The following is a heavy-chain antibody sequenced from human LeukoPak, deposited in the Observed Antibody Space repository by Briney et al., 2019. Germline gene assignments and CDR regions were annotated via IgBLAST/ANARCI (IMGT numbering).Heavy chain of an antibody. V-gene: IGHV5-51*01. CDR3: ARRIAVAGTIYFGY. CDR1: GYRFTSYW. D-gene: IGHD6-19*01. CDR2: IYPGDSDT. J-gene: IGHJ4*02. Sequence: GESLKISCKGSGYRFTSYWIGWVRPMPGKGLEWMGIIYPGDSDTRYSPSFQGQVTISADKSISPAYLQWSSLKASDTAMYYCARRIAVAGTIYFGYWGQGTLVTVSS.